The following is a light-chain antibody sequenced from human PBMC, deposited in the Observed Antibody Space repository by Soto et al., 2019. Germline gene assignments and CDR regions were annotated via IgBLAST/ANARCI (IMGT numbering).Light chain of an antibody. J-gene: IGKJ5*01. Sequence: EIVLTQSPATLSLSPGERATLSCRASQYVSSFLAWYQQKAGQAPRLIIYDASHRATGIPARFSGSGSGTDFTLTISRLEPEDFAVYYGQQFGSSLPITFGQGKRLEIK. CDR1: QYVSSF. CDR2: DAS. V-gene: IGKV3-11*01. CDR3: QQFGSSLPIT.